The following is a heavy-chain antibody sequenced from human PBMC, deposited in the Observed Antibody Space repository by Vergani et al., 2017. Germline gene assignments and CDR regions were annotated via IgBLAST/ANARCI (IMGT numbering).Heavy chain of an antibody. Sequence: VQLVESGGGLVKPGGSLRLSCAASGFTVSSNYMSWVRQAPGKGLEWVSVIYSGGSTYYADSVKGRFTISRDNSKNTLYLQMNSLRAEDTAVYYCARGPPARIAYFDYWGQGTLVTVSS. V-gene: IGHV3-66*02. CDR2: IYSGGST. D-gene: IGHD2-21*01. CDR3: ARGPPARIAYFDY. CDR1: GFTVSSNY. J-gene: IGHJ4*02.